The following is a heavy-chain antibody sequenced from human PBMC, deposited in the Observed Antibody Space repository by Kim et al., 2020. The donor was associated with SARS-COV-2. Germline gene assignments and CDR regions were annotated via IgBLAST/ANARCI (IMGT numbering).Heavy chain of an antibody. V-gene: IGHV3-48*03. Sequence: GGSLRLSCAASGFTFSSYEMNWVRQAPGKGLEWVSYISSSGRTIYYADSVKGRFTISRDNAKNSLYLQMNSLRAEDTAVYYCARDPYSSSYNYYGMDVWGQGTTVTVSS. CDR2: ISSSGRTI. D-gene: IGHD6-13*01. CDR1: GFTFSSYE. J-gene: IGHJ6*02. CDR3: ARDPYSSSYNYYGMDV.